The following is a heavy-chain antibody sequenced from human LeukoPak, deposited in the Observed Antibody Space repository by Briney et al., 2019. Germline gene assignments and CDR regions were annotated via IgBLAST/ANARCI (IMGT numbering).Heavy chain of an antibody. CDR3: ARDSSGYDFWSGYYNYYYGMDV. CDR1: GYTFTGYY. J-gene: IGHJ6*02. Sequence: ASVKVSCKASGYTFTGYYMHWVRQAPGQGLEWMGWINPNSGGTSYAQKFQGRVTMTRDTSISTAYMELSRLRSDDTAVYYCARDSSGYDFWSGYYNYYYGMDVWGQGTTVTVSS. V-gene: IGHV1-2*02. D-gene: IGHD3-3*01. CDR2: INPNSGGT.